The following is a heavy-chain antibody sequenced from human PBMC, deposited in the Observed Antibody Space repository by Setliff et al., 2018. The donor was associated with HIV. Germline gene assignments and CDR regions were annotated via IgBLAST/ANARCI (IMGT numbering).Heavy chain of an antibody. CDR2: IYYSGST. CDR3: ARDGYSSSWYVISGSFDY. J-gene: IGHJ4*02. Sequence: SETLSLTCTVSGGSISSSSYYWGWIRQPPGKGLEWIGSIYYSGSTYYNPSLKSRVTISVGTSENQFSLKLSSVTAADTAVYYCARDGYSSSWYVISGSFDYWGQGILVTVSS. CDR1: GGSISSSSYY. V-gene: IGHV4-39*07. D-gene: IGHD6-13*01.